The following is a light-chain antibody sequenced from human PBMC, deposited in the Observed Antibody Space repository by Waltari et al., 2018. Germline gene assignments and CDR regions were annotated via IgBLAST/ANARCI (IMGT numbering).Light chain of an antibody. J-gene: IGKJ1*01. CDR2: GAS. Sequence: EIVLTQSPGTLSLSPGERATLSCRASQSVSRKYLVWYQQKPGPAPRLLHDGASSRATGIPDRFSGSGSGTDFTLTISRLEPEDFAAYYCQQYGSSPPWTFGQGTKVEIK. V-gene: IGKV3-20*01. CDR3: QQYGSSPPWT. CDR1: QSVSRKY.